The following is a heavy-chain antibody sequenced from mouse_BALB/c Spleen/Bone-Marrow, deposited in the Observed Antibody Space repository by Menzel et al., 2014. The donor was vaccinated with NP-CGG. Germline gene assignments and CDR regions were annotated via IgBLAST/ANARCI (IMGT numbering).Heavy chain of an antibody. V-gene: IGHV14-3*02. CDR2: IDPANGNT. CDR3: ARWEYYAMDY. CDR1: GFNIKDTY. Sequence: EVQLQQSGAELVKPGASVKLSCTASGFNIKDTYMHWVKQRPEQGLEWIGRIDPANGNTKYDPKFQGKATITADTSSNTAYLQLGSLTSEDTAVYYYARWEYYAMDYWGQGTSVTVSS. D-gene: IGHD4-1*01. J-gene: IGHJ4*01.